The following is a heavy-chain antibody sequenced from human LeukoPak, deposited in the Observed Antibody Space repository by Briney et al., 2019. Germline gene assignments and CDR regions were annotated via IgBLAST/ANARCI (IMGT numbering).Heavy chain of an antibody. V-gene: IGHV3-15*01. CDR2: IKTKTDAGTT. CDR3: TTTRVGVTFGLDY. CDR1: GFTFSNVW. D-gene: IGHD1-26*01. Sequence: GGSLRLSCAASGFTFSNVWMSWVRQAPGKGLEWVGRIKTKTDAGTTDYAAAVKGRFTISRDDSKNTLYLQMNSLKTEDTAVYYCTTTRVGVTFGLDYWGQGTLVTVSS. J-gene: IGHJ4*02.